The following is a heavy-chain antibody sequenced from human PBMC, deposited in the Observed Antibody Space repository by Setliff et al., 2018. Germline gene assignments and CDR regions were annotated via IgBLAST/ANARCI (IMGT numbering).Heavy chain of an antibody. V-gene: IGHV3-23*05. J-gene: IGHJ6*03. CDR3: ARLALTGYDSSGYYYALDYYYYMDV. CDR1: GFTFGAYT. CDR2: VDQGANT. Sequence: PGGSLRLSCVASGFTFGAYTLTWVRQAPGKGLEFVSGVDQGANTYDGDSVKGRFTISRDNSQNTVYLQMTNLRVEDTAIYYCARLALTGYDSSGYYYALDYYYYMDVWGKGTTVTVSS. D-gene: IGHD3-22*01.